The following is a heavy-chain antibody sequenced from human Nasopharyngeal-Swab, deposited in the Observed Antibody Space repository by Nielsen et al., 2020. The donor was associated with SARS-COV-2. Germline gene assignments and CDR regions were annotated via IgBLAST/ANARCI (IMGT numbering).Heavy chain of an antibody. Sequence: GGSLTLSCEGFGFMFSDYSLNWVRQAPGKGLEWVSSISSVNTYIYYADSVRGRFSISRDNAMNSLFLQMNSLRGEDTAVYYCARGGGGEGNYYMDVWGKGTTVTVSS. CDR1: GFMFSDYS. CDR2: ISSVNTYI. CDR3: ARGGGGEGNYYMDV. J-gene: IGHJ6*03. V-gene: IGHV3-21*01. D-gene: IGHD7-27*01.